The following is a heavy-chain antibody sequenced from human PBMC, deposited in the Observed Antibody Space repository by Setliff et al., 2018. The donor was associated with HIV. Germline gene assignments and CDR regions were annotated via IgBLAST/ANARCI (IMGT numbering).Heavy chain of an antibody. CDR2: IFSSGTT. D-gene: IGHD5-18*01. Sequence: SETLSLTCTVSGDSISGGSSYWNWIRQPAGKGLEWIGRIFSSGTTNYNPSLQSRITVSVDTSKNQFSLKLSSVTAADTAVYYCARGNAYPGIQLVDYWGQGTLVTVSS. CDR1: GDSISGGSSY. V-gene: IGHV4-61*02. J-gene: IGHJ4*02. CDR3: ARGNAYPGIQLVDY.